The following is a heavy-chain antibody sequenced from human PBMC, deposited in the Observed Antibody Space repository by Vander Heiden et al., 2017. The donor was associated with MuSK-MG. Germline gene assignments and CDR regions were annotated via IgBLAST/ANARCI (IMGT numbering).Heavy chain of an antibody. CDR2: LSYDGSNK. Sequence: QVQLVESGGGVVQPGRSLRLSCAASGFPFSSYAMHWVRQAPGKGLEWVAVLSYDGSNKYYADAVKGRFTISRDNSKNTLYVQMKRMRAEETAVYYCARVATSFGASPTDYWCQGTMVTVYS. CDR1: GFPFSSYA. V-gene: IGHV3-30*01. J-gene: IGHJ4*02. D-gene: IGHD3-3*01. CDR3: ARVATSFGASPTDY.